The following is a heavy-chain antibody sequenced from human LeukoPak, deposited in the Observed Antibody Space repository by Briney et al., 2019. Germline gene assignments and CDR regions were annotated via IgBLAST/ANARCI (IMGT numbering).Heavy chain of an antibody. CDR2: IIPIFGTA. CDR1: GATFSSYA. Sequence: ASVKVSCKASGATFSSYAISWVRQAPGQGLEWMGGIIPIFGTANYAQKFQGRVTITADESTSTAYMELSSLRSEDTAVYYCARDRGYSSSWPIYYFDYWGQGTLVTVSS. V-gene: IGHV1-69*01. D-gene: IGHD6-13*01. J-gene: IGHJ4*02. CDR3: ARDRGYSSSWPIYYFDY.